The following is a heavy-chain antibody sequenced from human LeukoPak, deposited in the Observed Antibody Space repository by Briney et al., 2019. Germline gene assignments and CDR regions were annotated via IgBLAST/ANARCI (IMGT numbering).Heavy chain of an antibody. J-gene: IGHJ3*02. Sequence: PGRSLRLSCAASGFTFSSYGMHWVRQAPGKGLEWVAVIWYDGSNKYYADSVKGRFTISRDNSKNTLHLQMNSLRAEDTAVYYCARDRDAFDIWGQGTMVTVSS. V-gene: IGHV3-33*01. CDR2: IWYDGSNK. CDR1: GFTFSSYG. CDR3: ARDRDAFDI.